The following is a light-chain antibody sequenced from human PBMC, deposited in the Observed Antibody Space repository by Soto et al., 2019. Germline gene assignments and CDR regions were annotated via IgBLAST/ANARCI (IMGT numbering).Light chain of an antibody. J-gene: IGLJ1*01. CDR2: EGS. CDR1: SSEVGSYNL. V-gene: IGLV2-23*01. CDR3: CSYAGSSTPYV. Sequence: QSVLTQPASVSGSPGQSITISCTGTSSEVGSYNLVSWYQQHPGKAPKLMIYEGSKRPSGVSNRFSGSKSGNTASLTISGLKAEDEADYYCCSYAGSSTPYVFGTATKLTVL.